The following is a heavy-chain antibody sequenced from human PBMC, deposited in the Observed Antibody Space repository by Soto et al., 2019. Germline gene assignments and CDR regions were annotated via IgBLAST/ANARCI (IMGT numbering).Heavy chain of an antibody. V-gene: IGHV1-46*01. CDR2: INPSIGST. CDR3: AKMESLVSLNWFDP. CDR1: GYTSTSDY. D-gene: IGHD3-16*02. J-gene: IGHJ5*02. Sequence: ASVKVSCKASGYTSTSDYMHWVRQAPGQGLEWMGIINPSIGSTSCAQKFQGRVTMTRDTSTSKAYMALSSLRSEDTAMFYCAKMESLVSLNWFDPGGQGTLVTVSS.